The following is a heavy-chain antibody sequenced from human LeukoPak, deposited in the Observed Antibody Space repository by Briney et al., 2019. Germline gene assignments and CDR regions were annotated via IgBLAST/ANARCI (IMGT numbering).Heavy chain of an antibody. CDR1: GGSISSSNW. V-gene: IGHV4-4*02. CDR3: ARLDIAAASSNWFDP. CDR2: IYHSGST. J-gene: IGHJ5*02. Sequence: SETLSLTCAVSGGSISSSNWWSWVRQPPGKGLEWIGEIYHSGSTNYNPSLKSRVTISVDKSKNQFSLKLSSVTAADTAVYYCARLDIAAASSNWFDPWGQGTLVTVSS. D-gene: IGHD6-13*01.